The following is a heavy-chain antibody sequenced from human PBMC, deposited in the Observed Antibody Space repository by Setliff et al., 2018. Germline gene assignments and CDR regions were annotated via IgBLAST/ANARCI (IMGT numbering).Heavy chain of an antibody. CDR2: IKSKTDGGTI. CDR3: TTDSMFYFDSSGYHVLDY. CDR1: GFTFSKAW. J-gene: IGHJ4*02. Sequence: PGWSLRLSCAASGFTFSKAWMSWVRQAPGKGLEWVGRIKSKTDGGTIDYAAPVKGRLTISRDDSKNTLYLQVNSLRSEDTAVYYCTTDSMFYFDSSGYHVLDYWGQGTLVTVSS. V-gene: IGHV3-15*01. D-gene: IGHD3-22*01.